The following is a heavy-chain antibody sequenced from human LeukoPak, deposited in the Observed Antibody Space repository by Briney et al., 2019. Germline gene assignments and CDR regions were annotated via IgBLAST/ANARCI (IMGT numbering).Heavy chain of an antibody. CDR1: GGSISSYY. CDR3: ARGPEAFGVLKGAFDI. Sequence: TSETLSLTCTVSGGSISSYYWSWIRQPAGKGLEWIGRIYTSGSTNYNPSLKSRVTISVDTSENQLSLKLRSVTAADTAVYYCARGPEAFGVLKGAFDIWGQGTVVTVSS. CDR2: IYTSGST. J-gene: IGHJ3*02. D-gene: IGHD3-3*01. V-gene: IGHV4-4*07.